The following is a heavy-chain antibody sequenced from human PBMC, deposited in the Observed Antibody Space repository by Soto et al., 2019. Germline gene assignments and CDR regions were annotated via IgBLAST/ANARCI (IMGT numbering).Heavy chain of an antibody. D-gene: IGHD7-27*01. Sequence: QVQLVESGGGVVQPGRSLRLSCAASGFTFSSYGMHWVRQAPGKGLEWVAVISYDGSNKYYADSVKGRFTIPRDNSKNTLYLQMNSLRAEDTAVYYCAKLGFDYWGQGTLVTVSS. J-gene: IGHJ4*02. CDR1: GFTFSSYG. CDR2: ISYDGSNK. CDR3: AKLGFDY. V-gene: IGHV3-30*18.